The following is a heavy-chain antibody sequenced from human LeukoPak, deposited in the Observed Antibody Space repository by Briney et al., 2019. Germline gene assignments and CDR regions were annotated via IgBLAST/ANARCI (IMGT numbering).Heavy chain of an antibody. V-gene: IGHV3-23*01. Sequence: GGSLRLSCAASGFTFSSYAMSWVRQAPRKGLEWVSAISGSGGSTYYADSVKGRFTISRDNSKNTLYLQMNSLRAEDTAVYYCASVPASLSSWVDYWGQGTLVTVSS. D-gene: IGHD6-6*01. CDR2: ISGSGGST. CDR3: ASVPASLSSWVDY. J-gene: IGHJ4*02. CDR1: GFTFSSYA.